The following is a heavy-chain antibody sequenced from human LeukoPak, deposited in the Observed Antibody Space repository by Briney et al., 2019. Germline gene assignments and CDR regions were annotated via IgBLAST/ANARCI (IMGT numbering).Heavy chain of an antibody. V-gene: IGHV3-21*01. Sequence: GGSLRLSCAASGFTFNSYTMKWVRQAPRQGLEWVSSISSSSSYIYYADSVKGRFTISRDNAKNTLFLQINSLRAEETAVYYCAKSLRNAFDIWGQGTMVTVSS. J-gene: IGHJ3*02. CDR1: GFTFNSYT. CDR3: AKSLRNAFDI. D-gene: IGHD3-3*01. CDR2: ISSSSSYI.